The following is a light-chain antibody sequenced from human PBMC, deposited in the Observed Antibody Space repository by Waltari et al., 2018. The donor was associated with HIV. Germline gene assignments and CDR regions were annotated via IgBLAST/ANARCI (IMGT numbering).Light chain of an antibody. CDR3: CSFAGSYTWL. CDR1: SSDVAGYNY. Sequence: QSALTQPRSVSGTPGQSVTISCTGTSSDVAGYNYVSWYQQLPGKAPKLMIYDRTERPSGVPDRFSGSKSGNTASLTISGLQAEDEADYYCCSFAGSYTWLFGGGTKLTVL. V-gene: IGLV2-11*01. J-gene: IGLJ2*01. CDR2: DRT.